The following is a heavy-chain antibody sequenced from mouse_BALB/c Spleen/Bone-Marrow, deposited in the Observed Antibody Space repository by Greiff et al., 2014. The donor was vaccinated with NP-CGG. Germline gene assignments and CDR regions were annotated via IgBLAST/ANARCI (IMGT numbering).Heavy chain of an antibody. CDR3: ARINGYDY. CDR1: GYTFTSYW. D-gene: IGHD2-2*01. J-gene: IGHJ2*01. V-gene: IGHV1S81*02. CDR2: IDPSTGRT. Sequence: VQLVESWAELVKPGASVKLSCKASGYTFTSYWMHWVKQRPGQGLEWIGEIDPSTGRTDYNKKFKSQATLTVDKSSSTAYMHLSSLTSEDSAVYYCARINGYDYWGQGTTLTVSS.